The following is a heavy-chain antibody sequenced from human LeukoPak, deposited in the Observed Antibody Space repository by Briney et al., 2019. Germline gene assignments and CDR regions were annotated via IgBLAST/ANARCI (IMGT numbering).Heavy chain of an antibody. D-gene: IGHD6-19*01. CDR3: ASASIAVAGTYYFDY. CDR1: GGSISSSTYY. Sequence: SETLSLTCTVSGGSISSSTYYWGWIRQPPGKGLEWIGSIFYSGRTYYKPSLKSRVTISVDTSKNQFSLKLSSVTAADTAVYYCASASIAVAGTYYFDYWGQGTLVTVSS. V-gene: IGHV4-39*07. J-gene: IGHJ4*02. CDR2: IFYSGRT.